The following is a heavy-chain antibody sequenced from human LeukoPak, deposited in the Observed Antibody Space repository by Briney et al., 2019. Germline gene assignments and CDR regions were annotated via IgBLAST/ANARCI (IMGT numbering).Heavy chain of an antibody. Sequence: LETLSLTCTVSGGSISSYYWSWIRQPPGKGLEWIGYIYYSGSTKYNPSLKSRVTISVDTSKSQFSLKLTSVTAADTAVYYCARLGIGVVPSAMLGDYYFDYWGQGTLVT. V-gene: IGHV4-59*08. CDR3: ARLGIGVVPSAMLGDYYFDY. CDR1: GGSISSYY. CDR2: IYYSGST. D-gene: IGHD2-2*01. J-gene: IGHJ4*02.